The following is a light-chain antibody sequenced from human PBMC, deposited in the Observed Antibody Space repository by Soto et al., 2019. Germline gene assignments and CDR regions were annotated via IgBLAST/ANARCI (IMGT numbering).Light chain of an antibody. CDR1: NSDVGGNNY. J-gene: IGLJ1*01. CDR3: SSFTGTSYV. CDR2: DVS. V-gene: IGLV2-14*01. Sequence: QSVLTQPASVSGSPGPSITISCTGANSDVGGNNYVSWYQQYPGKAPKLMVCDVSNRPSGVSNRFSGSKSGNTASLTISGLQAEDEADYYCSSFTGTSYVFGTGTKVTVL.